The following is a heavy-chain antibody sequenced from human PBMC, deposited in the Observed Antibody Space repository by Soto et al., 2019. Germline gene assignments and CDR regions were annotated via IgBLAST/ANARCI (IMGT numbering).Heavy chain of an antibody. CDR3: ARWRNFPSLRFLDDRAFDI. V-gene: IGHV1-2*02. CDR1: GYTFTGYH. D-gene: IGHD3-3*01. Sequence: ASVKVSCKPSGYTFTGYHIHWVRQAPGQGLEFMGWINANNGGAGSAQQFQGRVTVTRDTSISTVYMELSSLRSDDTAVYYCARWRNFPSLRFLDDRAFDIWGQGTMVTVSS. CDR2: INANNGGA. J-gene: IGHJ3*02.